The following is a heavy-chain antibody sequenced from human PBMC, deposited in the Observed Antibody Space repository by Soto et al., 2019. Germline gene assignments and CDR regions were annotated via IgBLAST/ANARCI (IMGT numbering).Heavy chain of an antibody. J-gene: IGHJ4*02. CDR1: GDSVNSTSYY. CDR2: IFYRGST. Sequence: QVQLQESGPGLVKPSETLSLTCTVSGDSVNSTSYYWSWIRQTPGKGLECIGYIFYRGSTNYSPSLKRRVTISGDPSKNQFSLKLTSVTAADTAVYYCARDRGGGWYFDYWGQGTLVTVSS. D-gene: IGHD2-15*01. CDR3: ARDRGGGWYFDY. V-gene: IGHV4-61*01.